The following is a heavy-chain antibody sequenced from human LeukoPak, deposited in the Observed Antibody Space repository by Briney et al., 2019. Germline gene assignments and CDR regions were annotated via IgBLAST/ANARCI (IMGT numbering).Heavy chain of an antibody. CDR2: IYSGGST. J-gene: IGHJ4*02. CDR1: GFTFSDYS. Sequence: TGGSLRLSCAASGFTFSDYSMNWVRQAPGKGLEWVSVIYSGGSTYCADSVKGRFTISRDNSKNTLYLQMNSLRAEDTAVYYCAREGEVTWGQGTLVTVSS. V-gene: IGHV3-66*01. CDR3: AREGEVT. D-gene: IGHD2-21*02.